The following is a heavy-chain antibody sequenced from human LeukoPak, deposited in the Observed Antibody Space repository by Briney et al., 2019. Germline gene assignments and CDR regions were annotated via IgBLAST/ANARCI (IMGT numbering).Heavy chain of an antibody. CDR3: ARSDLGYCSSTSCYASEGYYYYGMDV. CDR2: IIPIFGTA. CDR1: GGTFSSYA. V-gene: IGHV1-69*01. D-gene: IGHD2-2*01. J-gene: IGHJ6*04. Sequence: GSSVKVSCKASGGTFSSYAISWVRQAPGQGLEWMGGIIPIFGTANYAQKFQGRVTITADESTSTAYTELSSLRSEDTAVYYCARSDLGYCSSTSCYASEGYYYYGMDVWGKGTTVTVSS.